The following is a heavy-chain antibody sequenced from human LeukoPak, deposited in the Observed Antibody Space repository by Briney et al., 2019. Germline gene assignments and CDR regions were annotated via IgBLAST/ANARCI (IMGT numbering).Heavy chain of an antibody. CDR1: GFPFSRYA. V-gene: IGHV3-30-3*01. D-gene: IGHD3-10*01. Sequence: PGRSLRLSCAASGFPFSRYAMHWVRQAPGKGLEWVAVISYDGSNKYYADSVKGRFTISRDNSKNTLSLQMNSLTTEDTAVYYCARAITMVTEGAFDIWGQGTMVTVSS. J-gene: IGHJ3*02. CDR3: ARAITMVTEGAFDI. CDR2: ISYDGSNK.